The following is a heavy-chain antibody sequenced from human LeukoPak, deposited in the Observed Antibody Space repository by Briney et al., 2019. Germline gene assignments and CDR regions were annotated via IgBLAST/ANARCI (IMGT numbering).Heavy chain of an antibody. Sequence: PGGSLRLSCAASGFTFSSYSMNWVRQAPGKGLEWLSYISSSSTTIYYADSVKGRFTISRDNSKNTLYLQMNSLRAEDTAVYYCAKNLVVRGYDLRAFDIWGQGTMVAVSS. J-gene: IGHJ3*02. D-gene: IGHD3-10*01. CDR1: GFTFSSYS. CDR2: ISSSSTTI. V-gene: IGHV3-48*01. CDR3: AKNLVVRGYDLRAFDI.